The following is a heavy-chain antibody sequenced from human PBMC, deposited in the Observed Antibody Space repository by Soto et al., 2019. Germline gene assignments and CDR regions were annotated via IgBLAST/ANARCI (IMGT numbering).Heavy chain of an antibody. CDR2: IWYDGSNK. V-gene: IGHV3-33*08. D-gene: IGHD1-7*01. CDR1: GLTFSSYG. J-gene: IGHJ4*02. Sequence: GGSLSLSCAASGLTFSSYGRTWVRRAQGKGREWVAVIWYDGSNKYYADSVKGRFTISRDNSKNTLYLQMNSLRAEDTAVYYCAREDATGTTGDYWGQGTLVTVSS. CDR3: AREDATGTTGDY.